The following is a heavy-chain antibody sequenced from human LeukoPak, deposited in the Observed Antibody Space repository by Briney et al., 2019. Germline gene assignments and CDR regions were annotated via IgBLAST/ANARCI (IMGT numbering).Heavy chain of an antibody. D-gene: IGHD3-10*01. V-gene: IGHV4-61*02. J-gene: IGHJ5*02. Sequence: SQTLSLTCTVSGGSISSGSYHWSWIRQPAGKGLEWIGRIYTSGSTNYNPSLKSRVTISVDTSKNQFSLKLSSVTAADTAVYYCARDGSGRYNWFDPWGQGTLVTVSS. CDR3: ARDGSGRYNWFDP. CDR1: GGSISSGSYH. CDR2: IYTSGST.